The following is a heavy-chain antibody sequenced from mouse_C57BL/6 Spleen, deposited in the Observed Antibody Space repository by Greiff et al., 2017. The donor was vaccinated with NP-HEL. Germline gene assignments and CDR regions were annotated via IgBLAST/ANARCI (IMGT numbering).Heavy chain of an antibody. D-gene: IGHD2-4*01. CDR3: ARPGDYDEGSAMDY. J-gene: IGHJ4*01. CDR2: ISSGSSTI. V-gene: IGHV5-17*01. CDR1: GFTFSDYG. Sequence: EVMLVESGGGLVKPGGSLKLSCAASGFTFSDYGMHWVRQAPEKGLEWVAYISSGSSTIYYADKVKGRFTISRDNAKNTLFLQMTSLRSEDTAMYYCARPGDYDEGSAMDYWGQGTSVTVSS.